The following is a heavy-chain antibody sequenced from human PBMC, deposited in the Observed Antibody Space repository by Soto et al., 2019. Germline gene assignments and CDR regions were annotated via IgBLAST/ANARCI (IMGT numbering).Heavy chain of an antibody. V-gene: IGHV4-34*01. Sequence: ETLSLTCAVYGGSFSGYYWSWIRQPPGKGLEWIGEINHSGSTNYNPSLKSRVTISVDTSKNQFSLKLSSVTAADTAVYYCARGHRVTMIVVVIKGEGFDPWGQGTLVTVSS. J-gene: IGHJ5*02. CDR2: INHSGST. D-gene: IGHD3-22*01. CDR3: ARGHRVTMIVVVIKGEGFDP. CDR1: GGSFSGYY.